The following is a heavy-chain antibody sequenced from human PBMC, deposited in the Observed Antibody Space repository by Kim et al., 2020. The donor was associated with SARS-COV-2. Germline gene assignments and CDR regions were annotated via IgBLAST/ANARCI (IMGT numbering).Heavy chain of an antibody. D-gene: IGHD3-22*01. CDR3: ARHSGVSGGYYRVDFEY. V-gene: IGHV4-39*01. Sequence: SETLSLTCTVSGGSISSSSYYWGWIRQPPGKGLEWIGSFYYSGSTYYNPSLKSRVTISVDTPKNQVSLRLSSVTAADTAVYYCARHSGVSGGYYRVDFEYWGQGTLVTVSS. J-gene: IGHJ4*02. CDR1: GGSISSSSYY. CDR2: FYYSGST.